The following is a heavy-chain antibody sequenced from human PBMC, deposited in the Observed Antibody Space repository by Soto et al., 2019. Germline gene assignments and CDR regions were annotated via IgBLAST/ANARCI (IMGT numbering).Heavy chain of an antibody. V-gene: IGHV1-18*01. Sequence: QVQLMHSGAEVKKPGASVKVSCKASGYPFTSYSISWVRQAPGQGLEGMGWISTYNGNTNYAQEFQGRLTMTTDTSTSTAYTELRSLSPDATAVYYCARGVAYFYPYMDVWGKGTTVTGSS. CDR2: ISTYNGNT. D-gene: IGHD1-26*01. CDR1: GYPFTSYS. J-gene: IGHJ6*03. CDR3: ARGVAYFYPYMDV.